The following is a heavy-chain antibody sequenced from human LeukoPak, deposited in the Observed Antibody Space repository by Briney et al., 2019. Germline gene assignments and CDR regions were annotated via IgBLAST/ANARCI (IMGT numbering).Heavy chain of an antibody. CDR3: ATDSSSGWLPAFDY. V-gene: IGHV1-24*01. CDR1: GYTLTELS. CDR2: FDPEDGET. D-gene: IGHD6-19*01. Sequence: ASVKVSCKVSGYTLTELSMHWVRQAPGKGLEWMGGFDPEDGETIYAQKFQGRVTMTEDTSTDTAYMELSRLRSEDTAVYYCATDSSSGWLPAFDYWGQGTLVTVSS. J-gene: IGHJ4*02.